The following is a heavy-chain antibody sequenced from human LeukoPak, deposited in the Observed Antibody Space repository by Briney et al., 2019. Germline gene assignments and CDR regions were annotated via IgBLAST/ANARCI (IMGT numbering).Heavy chain of an antibody. CDR3: AKLFSLYYYDSSGQVY. V-gene: IGHV3-30*02. CDR1: GFTFSSYG. J-gene: IGHJ4*02. D-gene: IGHD3-22*01. CDR2: IRYDGSNK. Sequence: GGSLRLSCAASGFTFSSYGMHWVRQAPGKGLEWVAFIRYDGSNKYYADSVKGRFTISRDNSKNTLYLQMNTLRAEDTAVYYCAKLFSLYYYDSSGQVYWGQGTLVTVSS.